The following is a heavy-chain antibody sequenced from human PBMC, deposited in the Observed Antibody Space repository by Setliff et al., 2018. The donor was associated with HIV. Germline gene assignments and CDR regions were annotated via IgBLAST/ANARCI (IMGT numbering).Heavy chain of an antibody. J-gene: IGHJ6*02. CDR1: GFTFSSYA. CDR3: ARSVIGYYYYGMDV. Sequence: PGGSLRLSCAASGFTFSSYAMHWVRQAPGKGLEWVAVISYDGSNKYYADSVKGRFTISRDNSKTTLYLQMNSLRAEGTAVYYCARSVIGYYYYGMDVWGQGTLGTV. CDR2: ISYDGSNK. V-gene: IGHV3-30*01. D-gene: IGHD3-10*01.